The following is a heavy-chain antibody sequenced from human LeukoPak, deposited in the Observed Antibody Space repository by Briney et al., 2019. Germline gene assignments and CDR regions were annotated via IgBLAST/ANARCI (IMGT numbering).Heavy chain of an antibody. CDR3: ARDYYKIDY. J-gene: IGHJ4*02. D-gene: IGHD3-10*01. CDR1: GFSLSSSG. V-gene: IGHV3-30*02. CDR2: IRHDGSDK. Sequence: GGSLRLSCAASGFSLSSSGMHWVRQAPGKGLEWVAFIRHDGSDKYYADSVKGRFTISRDNSKNTLYLQMSSLRAEDTAVYYCARDYYKIDYWGQGTLVTVSS.